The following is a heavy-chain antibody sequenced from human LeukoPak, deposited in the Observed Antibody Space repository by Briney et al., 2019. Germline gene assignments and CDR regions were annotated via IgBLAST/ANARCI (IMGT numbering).Heavy chain of an antibody. D-gene: IGHD2-2*01. Sequence: LEGSLRLSCAASGFTFSSYSMNWVRQAPGKGLEWVSSISSSSSYIYYADSVKGRFTISRDNAKNSLYLQMNSLRAEDTAVYYCARDPSLVVPAALPPNWFDPWGQGTLVTVSS. CDR1: GFTFSSYS. CDR3: ARDPSLVVPAALPPNWFDP. CDR2: ISSSSSYI. J-gene: IGHJ5*02. V-gene: IGHV3-21*01.